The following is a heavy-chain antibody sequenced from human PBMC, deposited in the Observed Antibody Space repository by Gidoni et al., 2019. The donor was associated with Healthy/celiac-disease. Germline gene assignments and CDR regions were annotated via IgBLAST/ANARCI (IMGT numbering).Heavy chain of an antibody. CDR2: ISGSGGST. CDR1: AFTFSSYA. CDR3: AKDGQQQLFDY. J-gene: IGHJ4*02. Sequence: EVQLLASGGGLVQPGASLRLSCAASAFTFSSYAMSWVRQAPGKGLEWVAAISGSGGSTYYADSVKGRFTISRDNSKNTLYLQMNSLRAEDTAVYYCAKDGQQQLFDYWGQGTLVTVSS. D-gene: IGHD6-13*01. V-gene: IGHV3-23*01.